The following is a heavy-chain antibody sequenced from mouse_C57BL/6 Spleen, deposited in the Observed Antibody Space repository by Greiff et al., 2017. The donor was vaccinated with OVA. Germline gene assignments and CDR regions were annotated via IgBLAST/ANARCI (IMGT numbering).Heavy chain of an antibody. Sequence: EVKVVESGGGLVKPGGSLKLSCAASGFTFSSYAMSWVRQTPEKRLEWVATISDGGSYTYYPDNVKGRFTISRDNAKNNLYLQMSHLKSEDTAMYYCARGGSKGAMDYWGQGTSVTVSS. CDR3: ARGGSKGAMDY. CDR2: ISDGGSYT. CDR1: GFTFSSYA. J-gene: IGHJ4*01. D-gene: IGHD1-3*01. V-gene: IGHV5-4*03.